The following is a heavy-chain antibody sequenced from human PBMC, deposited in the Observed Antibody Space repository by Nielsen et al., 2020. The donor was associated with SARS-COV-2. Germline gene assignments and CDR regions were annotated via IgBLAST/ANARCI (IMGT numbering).Heavy chain of an antibody. V-gene: IGHV3-66*01. D-gene: IGHD7-27*01. CDR2: IYTDGST. Sequence: GESLKISCAASGLTFSIYSMMWVRQAPGKGLDWVSVIYTDGSTSYADSVKGRFTVSRDNSKNTLYLQMNSLRAEDTAMYYCARDNWGRMDVWGQGTTVTVSS. J-gene: IGHJ6*02. CDR3: ARDNWGRMDV. CDR1: GLTFSIYS.